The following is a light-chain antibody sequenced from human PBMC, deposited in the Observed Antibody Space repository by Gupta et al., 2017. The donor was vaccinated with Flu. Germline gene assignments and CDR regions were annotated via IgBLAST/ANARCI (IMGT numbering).Light chain of an antibody. CDR2: GAS. Sequence: DTQLTQSPSSVSASVGDRVTITCRASQGINRWLAWFQQKPGEARRLLIYGASSLQSGVPSRFSGSGSGTDFTLTITSLQPEDFATYYGQQANSFPYTFGQRTKLEI. J-gene: IGKJ2*01. V-gene: IGKV1-12*01. CDR1: QGINRW. CDR3: QQANSFPYT.